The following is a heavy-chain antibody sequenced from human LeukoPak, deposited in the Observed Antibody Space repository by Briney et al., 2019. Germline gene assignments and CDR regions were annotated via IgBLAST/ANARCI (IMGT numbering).Heavy chain of an antibody. D-gene: IGHD5-12*01. V-gene: IGHV3-21*01. CDR3: ARDEVATISDY. J-gene: IGHJ4*02. Sequence: GGSLRLSCAASGFTVSSNYMNWVRQAPGKGLEWVSSISSSSSYIYYADSLKGRFTISRDNAKNSVYLQMNGLRAEDTAVYYCARDEVATISDYWGQGTLVTVSS. CDR2: ISSSSSYI. CDR1: GFTVSSNY.